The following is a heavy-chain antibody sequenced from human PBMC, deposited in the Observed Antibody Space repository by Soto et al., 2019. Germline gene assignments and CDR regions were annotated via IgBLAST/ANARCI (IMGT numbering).Heavy chain of an antibody. CDR2: VFHTGNT. CDR1: GDSISSSVW. J-gene: IGHJ4*02. D-gene: IGHD7-27*01. V-gene: IGHV4-4*02. Sequence: GTLSLTCAVSGDSISSSVWWTWVRQPPGKGLEWIGEVFHTGNTNYNPSLKSRVTMSVDKSTNEFSLKVTSVTAADTAIYYCARKAWVRFDYWGQGALVTVSS. CDR3: ARKAWVRFDY.